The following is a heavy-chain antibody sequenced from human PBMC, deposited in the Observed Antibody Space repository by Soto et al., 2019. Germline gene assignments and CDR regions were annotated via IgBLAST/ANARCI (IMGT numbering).Heavy chain of an antibody. CDR2: ISSSSDYI. D-gene: IGHD5-18*01. CDR1: GFTFSDYS. CDR3: TRGGTAMVLGSLWAGMDV. Sequence: ELQLVESGGGLVKPGGSLRLSCAASGFTFSDYSMNWVRQGPGKGLEWVSSISSSSDYIFYADSVQGRFTISRDNAKNSLYLQMNSLRAEDTAVYYCTRGGTAMVLGSLWAGMDVWGQGTTVTVSS. V-gene: IGHV3-21*01. J-gene: IGHJ6*02.